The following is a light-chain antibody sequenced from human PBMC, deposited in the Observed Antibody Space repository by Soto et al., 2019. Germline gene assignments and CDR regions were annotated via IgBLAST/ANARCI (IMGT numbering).Light chain of an antibody. CDR2: DVS. CDR3: SSYRSSSTSHV. Sequence: QSVLTQPASVSGSPGQSITISCTGTSSDIGDSNYVSWYQQHPGKAPKLVIYDVSNRPSGVSNRFSGSKSANTASLTISGLQAEDEADYYCSSYRSSSTSHVFGPGTKVTVL. CDR1: SSDIGDSNY. J-gene: IGLJ1*01. V-gene: IGLV2-14*03.